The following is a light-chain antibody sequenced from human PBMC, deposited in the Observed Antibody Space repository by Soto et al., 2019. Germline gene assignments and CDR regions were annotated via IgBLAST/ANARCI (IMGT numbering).Light chain of an antibody. CDR1: QDIXNY. V-gene: IGKV1-33*01. CDR3: QQYSHLIT. J-gene: IGKJ5*01. CDR2: DAS. Sequence: DIQMTQSPSSLSASVGDRVTITCQASQDIXNYXXWYXQXLXXXPXXLIYDASNLETGVPSRFSGSGSGTDFTFTISSLQPEDIATYYYQQYSHLITFGQGTRLEI.